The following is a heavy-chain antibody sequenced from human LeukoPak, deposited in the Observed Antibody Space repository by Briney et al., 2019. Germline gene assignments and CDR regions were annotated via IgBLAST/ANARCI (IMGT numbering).Heavy chain of an antibody. CDR1: GFTFSSYT. V-gene: IGHV3-21*01. J-gene: IGHJ6*02. CDR2: ISSSSDYI. CDR3: AREGPPILYGMDV. Sequence: GGSLRLSCAASGFTFSSYTMDWVRQAPGKGLEWVSSISSSSDYIFYADSVKGRFTISRDNAQNSLYLQMNSLRVEDTAVYYCAREGPPILYGMDVWGQGTTVTVSS.